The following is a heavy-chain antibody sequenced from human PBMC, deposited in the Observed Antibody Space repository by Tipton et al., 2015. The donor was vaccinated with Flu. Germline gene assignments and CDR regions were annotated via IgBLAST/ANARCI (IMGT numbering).Heavy chain of an antibody. CDR1: GGSFSGYY. Sequence: TLSLTCGVYGGSFSGYYWSWIRQPPGKGLEWIGELDHSGSTNYISSPKSRVTISINTSKNQFSLKLSFVTAADTAVYYCARHRVGLLQFPPLDSWGQGTLITVSS. CDR3: ARHRVGLLQFPPLDS. D-gene: IGHD4-11*01. J-gene: IGHJ4*02. V-gene: IGHV4-34*01. CDR2: LDHSGST.